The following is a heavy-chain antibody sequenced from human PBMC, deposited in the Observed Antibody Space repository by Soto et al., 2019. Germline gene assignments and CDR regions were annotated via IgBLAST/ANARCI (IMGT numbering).Heavy chain of an antibody. CDR3: ARASLGYSETGDYFNLFGFDH. J-gene: IGHJ4*02. D-gene: IGHD3-3*01. CDR2: FFHTGST. Sequence: SETLSLTCSASGASTSREPFSWPWIRQLPGKGLEWIGYFFHTGSTFPNRSLRGRVAIFVDTSKNQFSLRLTSVTAADTAVYYCARASLGYSETGDYFNLFGFDHWSQATLVT. CDR1: GASTSREPFS. V-gene: IGHV4-31*03.